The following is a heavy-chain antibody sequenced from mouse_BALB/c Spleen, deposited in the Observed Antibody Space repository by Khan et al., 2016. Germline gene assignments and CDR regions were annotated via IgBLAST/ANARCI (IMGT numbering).Heavy chain of an antibody. J-gene: IGHJ2*01. CDR3: ASPHYYGYDY. Sequence: EVQLQESGPDLVKPSQSLSLTCTVTGYSITSGYRWHWIRQFPGNKLEWMGYIHYSGNTDYNPSLKSRISITRDTSNNQFFLQLNSVTTEDTATYYCASPHYYGYDYGGQGTTLTVAS. CDR2: IHYSGNT. D-gene: IGHD1-2*01. CDR1: GYSITSGYR. V-gene: IGHV3-1*02.